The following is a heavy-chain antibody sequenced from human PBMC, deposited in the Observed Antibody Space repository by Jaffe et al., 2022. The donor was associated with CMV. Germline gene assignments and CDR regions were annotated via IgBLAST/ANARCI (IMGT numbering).Heavy chain of an antibody. CDR1: GFSLSTYS. Sequence: EVQLVESGGGLVKRGGSLRLSCAASGFSLSTYSMNWVRQAPGKGLEWVSSISPGSTYTYYADSVKGRFTISRDNARNSLYLQMSNLRAEDTAVYFCARDRSSNYGSSSGYQGLGMDVWGQGTTVTVSS. V-gene: IGHV3-21*01. CDR2: ISPGSTYT. D-gene: IGHD3-3*01. J-gene: IGHJ6*02. CDR3: ARDRSSNYGSSSGYQGLGMDV.